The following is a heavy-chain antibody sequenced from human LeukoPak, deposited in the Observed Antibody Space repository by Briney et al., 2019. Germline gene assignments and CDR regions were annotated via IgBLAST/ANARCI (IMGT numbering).Heavy chain of an antibody. Sequence: GASVKVSCKASRYAFSASGISWVRQAPGQGLEWMGWISNYNGQTKYSQTFQGRVTVTTDTSTSTAYMELTRLTSDDTAVYYCARDKDLGAVAGTFDYWGQGTLVTVSS. V-gene: IGHV1-18*01. CDR2: ISNYNGQT. J-gene: IGHJ4*02. CDR3: ARDKDLGAVAGTFDY. D-gene: IGHD6-19*01. CDR1: RYAFSASG.